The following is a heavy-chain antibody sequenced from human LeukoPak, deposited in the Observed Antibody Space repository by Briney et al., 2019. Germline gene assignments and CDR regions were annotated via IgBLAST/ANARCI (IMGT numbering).Heavy chain of an antibody. V-gene: IGHV3-33*06. D-gene: IGHD3-3*01. J-gene: IGHJ6*03. CDR3: AKWANYDPMGDYYYMDV. CDR1: GFTFSSYG. CDR2: IWYDGSNK. Sequence: PGGSLRLSCAASGFTFSSYGMHWVRQAPGKGLEWVAVIWYDGSNKYYADSVKGRFTISRDNSKNTLYLQMNSLRAEDTAVYYCAKWANYDPMGDYYYMDVWGKGTTVTVSS.